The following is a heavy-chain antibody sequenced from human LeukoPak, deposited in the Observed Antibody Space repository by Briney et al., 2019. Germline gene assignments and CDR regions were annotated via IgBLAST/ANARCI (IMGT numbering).Heavy chain of an antibody. D-gene: IGHD2-15*01. V-gene: IGHV1-2*06. CDR1: GYTFTGYY. J-gene: IGHJ6*03. Sequence: KPGASVKVSCKASGYTFTGYYMHWVRQAPEQGLEWMGRINPNSGGTNYAQKFQGRVTMTRDTSISTAYMELSRLRSDDTAVYYCARAWGYLAGYYYYMDVWGKGTTVTVSS. CDR3: ARAWGYLAGYYYYMDV. CDR2: INPNSGGT.